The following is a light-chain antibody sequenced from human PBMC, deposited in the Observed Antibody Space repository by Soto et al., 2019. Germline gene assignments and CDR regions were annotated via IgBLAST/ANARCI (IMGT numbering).Light chain of an antibody. CDR2: DVS. V-gene: IGLV2-14*01. Sequence: QSVLTQPASVSGSPGQSITISCTGTSSDVGGYNYVSWYQQHPGKAPKLMIYDVSNRPSGVSNRFSGSKSRNTASLTISGLQAEDEADYYCSSYTSSSTVVFGGGTQLTVL. CDR3: SSYTSSSTVV. CDR1: SSDVGGYNY. J-gene: IGLJ2*01.